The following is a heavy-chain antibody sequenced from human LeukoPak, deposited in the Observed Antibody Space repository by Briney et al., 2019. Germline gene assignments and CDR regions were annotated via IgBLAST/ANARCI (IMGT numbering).Heavy chain of an antibody. CDR2: INSDGSST. CDR1: GFTFSSYW. Sequence: GGSLRLSCAASGFTFSSYWMHWVRQAPGKGLVWVSRINSDGSSTKYADSVKGRFTISRDSAKNTLFLQMDSLRAEDTAVYYCAKDRSLACDPWGQGTLVTVSS. CDR3: AKDRSLACDP. J-gene: IGHJ5*02. V-gene: IGHV3-74*03. D-gene: IGHD6-6*01.